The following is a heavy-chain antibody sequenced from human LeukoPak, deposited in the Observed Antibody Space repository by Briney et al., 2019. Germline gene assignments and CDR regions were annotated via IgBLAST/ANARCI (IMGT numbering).Heavy chain of an antibody. V-gene: IGHV4-34*01. Sequence: SETLSLTCAVYGGSFSGYYWSWIRQPPGKGLEWIGEINHSGSTNYNPSLKGRVTISVDTSKNQFSLTLSSVTAADTAVYYCARVNVGELTIDIDSSGYWYYFDYWGQGTLVTVSS. D-gene: IGHD3-22*01. CDR3: ARVNVGELTIDIDSSGYWYYFDY. CDR2: INHSGST. J-gene: IGHJ4*02. CDR1: GGSFSGYY.